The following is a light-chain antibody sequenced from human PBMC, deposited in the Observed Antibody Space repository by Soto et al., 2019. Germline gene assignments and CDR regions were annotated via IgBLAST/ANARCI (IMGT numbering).Light chain of an antibody. J-gene: IGLJ2*01. CDR1: SSDVGNYNY. CDR3: SSYTSISTLDVV. CDR2: EVS. V-gene: IGLV2-14*01. Sequence: QSVLTQPASVSGSPGQSITISCTGTSSDVGNYNYVSWYQQHPGKAPKLMIYEVSNRPSGVSNRFSGSKFGNTASLTISGLQAEDEADYYCSSYTSISTLDVVFGGGTKVTVL.